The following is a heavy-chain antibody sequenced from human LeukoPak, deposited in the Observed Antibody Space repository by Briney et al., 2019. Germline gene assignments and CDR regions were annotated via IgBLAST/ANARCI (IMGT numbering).Heavy chain of an antibody. CDR3: ASSIAGNFDY. CDR2: INHSGST. Sequence: SETLSLTCAVYGESFSGYYWSWIRQPPGKGLEWIGEINHSGSTNYNPSLKSRVTMSVDTSKNQFSLKLSSVTAADTAVYYCASSIAGNFDYWGQGTLVTVSS. D-gene: IGHD6-6*01. J-gene: IGHJ4*02. CDR1: GESFSGYY. V-gene: IGHV4-34*01.